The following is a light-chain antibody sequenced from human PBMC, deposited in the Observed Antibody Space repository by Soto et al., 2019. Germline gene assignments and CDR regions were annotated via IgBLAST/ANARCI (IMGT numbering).Light chain of an antibody. V-gene: IGKV3-15*01. J-gene: IGKJ1*01. Sequence: EIVMTQSPATLSVSPGERATLSCRASQSVGTNLAWYQHKPGQAPRLLIYGASTGATGIPARFSGSGSGTEFTLTISSLQSEDFAVYYCQQYDYWPLTFGQETTVEIK. CDR1: QSVGTN. CDR2: GAS. CDR3: QQYDYWPLT.